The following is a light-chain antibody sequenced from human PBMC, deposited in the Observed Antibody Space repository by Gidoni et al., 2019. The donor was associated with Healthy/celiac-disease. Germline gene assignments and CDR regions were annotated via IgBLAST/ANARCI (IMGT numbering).Light chain of an antibody. CDR2: LGS. CDR3: MQALQTPWT. V-gene: IGKV2-28*01. CDR1: QSLLHSNGYNY. J-gene: IGKJ1*01. Sequence: DIVMTQSPLSLPVTPGAPASISCRSSQSLLHSNGYNYLDWYLQKPGQSPQLLIYLGSTRASGVPDRFSGSGSGTDFTLKISRVEAEDVGVYYCMQALQTPWTFGQGTKVEIK.